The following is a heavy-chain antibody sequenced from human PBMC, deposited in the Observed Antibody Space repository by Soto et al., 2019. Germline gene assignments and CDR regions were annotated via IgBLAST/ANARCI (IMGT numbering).Heavy chain of an antibody. CDR3: XGGGSSSPTFYYYYGMDV. D-gene: IGHD6-6*01. CDR1: GGTFSSYA. CDR2: IIPIFGTA. V-gene: IGHV1-69*06. J-gene: IGHJ6*02. Sequence: QVQLVQSGAEVKKPGSSVKVSCKASGGTFSSYAISWVRQAPGQGLEWMGGIIPIFGTANYAQKFQGRVTITADKSTSTAYMELSSLRSEDTAVYYCXGGGSSSPTFYYYYGMDVWGQGTTVTVSS.